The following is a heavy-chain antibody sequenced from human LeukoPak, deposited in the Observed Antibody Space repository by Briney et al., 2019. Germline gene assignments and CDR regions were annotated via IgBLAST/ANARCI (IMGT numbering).Heavy chain of an antibody. CDR2: INSDGSST. J-gene: IGHJ4*02. D-gene: IGHD3-22*01. V-gene: IGHV3-74*01. Sequence: PGGSLRLSCAASGFTFSSYWMHWVRQAPGKGLVWVSRINSDGSSTSYADSVKGRFTISRDSAKNTRYLQMNSLRAEDTAVYYCARLHYDSSGYTFDYWGQGTLVTVSS. CDR3: ARLHYDSSGYTFDY. CDR1: GFTFSSYW.